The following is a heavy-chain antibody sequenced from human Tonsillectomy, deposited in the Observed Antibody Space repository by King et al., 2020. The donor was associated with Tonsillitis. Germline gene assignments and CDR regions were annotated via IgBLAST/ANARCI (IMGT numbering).Heavy chain of an antibody. D-gene: IGHD3-22*01. Sequence: VQLPQWGAGLLKPSETLSLTCDIYGGSFSGYYWSWIRQPPGKGLEWIGEINHSGITNYNPSLKSRVTVSLDTSKNQFSLKLNSVTAADTAVYYCARGRSKGYYDNSVSNAFDYWGQGTLVTVSS. CDR1: GGSFSGYY. CDR2: INHSGIT. CDR3: ARGRSKGYYDNSVSNAFDY. J-gene: IGHJ4*02. V-gene: IGHV4-34*01.